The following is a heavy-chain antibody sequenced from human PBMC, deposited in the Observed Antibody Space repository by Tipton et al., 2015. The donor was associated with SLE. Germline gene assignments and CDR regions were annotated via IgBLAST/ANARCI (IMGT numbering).Heavy chain of an antibody. V-gene: IGHV4-30-2*01. D-gene: IGHD6-13*01. Sequence: TLSLTCAVSGGSISSGGYSWSWIRQPPGKGLEWIGYIYHSGSTYYNPSLKSRVTISVDRSKNQFSLKLSSVTAADTAVYYCARAWRNSSSWYYYYYMDVWGKGTTVTVSS. J-gene: IGHJ6*03. CDR3: ARAWRNSSSWYYYYYMDV. CDR1: GGSISSGGYS. CDR2: IYHSGST.